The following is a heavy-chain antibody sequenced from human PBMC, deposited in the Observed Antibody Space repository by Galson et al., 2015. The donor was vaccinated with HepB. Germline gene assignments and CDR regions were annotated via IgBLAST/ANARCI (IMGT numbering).Heavy chain of an antibody. V-gene: IGHV3-30*04. D-gene: IGHD3-10*01. CDR2: ISYDGSNK. Sequence: SLRLSCAASGFTFSSYAMHWVRQAPGKGLEWVAVISYDGSNKYYADSVKGRFTISRDNSKNTLYLQMNSLRAEDTAVYYCAREETRPYGSGSYQSPDKGNPPTLARYYYYYGMDVWGQGTTVTVSS. CDR1: GFTFSSYA. J-gene: IGHJ6*02. CDR3: AREETRPYGSGSYQSPDKGNPPTLARYYYYYGMDV.